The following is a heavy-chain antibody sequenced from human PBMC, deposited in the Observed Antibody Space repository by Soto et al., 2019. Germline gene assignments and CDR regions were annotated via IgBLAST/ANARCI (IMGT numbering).Heavy chain of an antibody. J-gene: IGHJ4*02. Sequence: NPSETLSLTCAVSGGSFSGYYWSWVRQPPGKGLEWIGDINHTGGSNYNPSLKSRVMISVDTAKTQFSLNVTSVTAADTAVYYCAREVGYYSATRHNLYFDYWGPGTLVTVSS. V-gene: IGHV4-34*01. CDR1: GGSFSGYY. CDR2: INHTGGS. D-gene: IGHD2-2*01. CDR3: AREVGYYSATRHNLYFDY.